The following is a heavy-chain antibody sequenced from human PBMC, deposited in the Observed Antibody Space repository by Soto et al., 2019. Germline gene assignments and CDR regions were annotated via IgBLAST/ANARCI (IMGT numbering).Heavy chain of an antibody. CDR2: IYYSGST. Sequence: QVQLQESGPGLVKPSQTLSLTCTVSGGSISSGDYYWSWIRQPPGKGLEWIGYIYYSGSTYYNPSLKSRVTISVDTSKNQFSLKLSSVTAADTAVYYGARGALASPTYYGMDVWGQGTTVTVSS. J-gene: IGHJ6*02. V-gene: IGHV4-30-4*01. CDR1: GGSISSGDYY. CDR3: ARGALASPTYYGMDV.